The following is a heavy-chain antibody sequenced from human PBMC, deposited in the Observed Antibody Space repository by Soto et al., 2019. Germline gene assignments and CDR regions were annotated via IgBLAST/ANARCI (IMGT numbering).Heavy chain of an antibody. Sequence: SETLSLTCTVSGGSISSDSHHWDWIRQPPGKGPEWIGSIFFTGRTYYNPSLKSRVTISVDTSKNQFSLAMNYVTAADTAVYYCARHNDLTSRQYSFDSWGQGTLVTVS. CDR1: GGSISSDSHH. CDR3: ARHNDLTSRQYSFDS. V-gene: IGHV4-39*01. CDR2: IFFTGRT. J-gene: IGHJ4*01. D-gene: IGHD2-2*01.